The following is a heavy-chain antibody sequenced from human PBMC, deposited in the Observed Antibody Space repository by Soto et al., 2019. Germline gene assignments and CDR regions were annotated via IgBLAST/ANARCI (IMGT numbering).Heavy chain of an antibody. CDR1: GGTFSSYA. Sequence: QVQLVQSGAEVKKPGSSVKVSCKASGGTFSSYAISWVRQAPGQGLEWMGGIIPIFGTANYEQKFEGRGTITADESTSTAYMELSRLRSEDTAVYYCARDGRLGYYDSSGYSEGPFDYWGQGPLVTVSS. CDR3: ARDGRLGYYDSSGYSEGPFDY. CDR2: IIPIFGTA. D-gene: IGHD3-22*01. V-gene: IGHV1-69*01. J-gene: IGHJ4*02.